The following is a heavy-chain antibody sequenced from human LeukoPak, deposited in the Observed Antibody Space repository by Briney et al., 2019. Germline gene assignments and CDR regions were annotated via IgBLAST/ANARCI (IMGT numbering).Heavy chain of an antibody. CDR3: ARYGSGWYVWFDP. Sequence: SETLSLTCAVYGGSFSGYYWSWIRQPQGKGREWIGEINHSGSTNYNPSLKSRVTISVDTSKNQFSLKLSSVTAADTAVYYCARYGSGWYVWFDPWGQGTLVTVSS. CDR1: GGSFSGYY. D-gene: IGHD6-19*01. CDR2: INHSGST. V-gene: IGHV4-34*01. J-gene: IGHJ5*02.